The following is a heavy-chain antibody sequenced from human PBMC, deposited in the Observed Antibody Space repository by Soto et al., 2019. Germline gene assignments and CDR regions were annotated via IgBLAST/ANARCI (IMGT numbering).Heavy chain of an antibody. V-gene: IGHV1-58*02. J-gene: IGHJ4*02. CDR2: IVVGSDNT. CDR3: AAGITIFGAADY. D-gene: IGHD3-3*01. Sequence: SVKVSCKASGFTFTSSAIQWVRQARGQRLEWIGWIVVGSDNTKYAQKFQERVTITRDMSTSTAYMELSSLRSEDTAVYYCAAGITIFGAADYWGQGTQVTV. CDR1: GFTFTSSA.